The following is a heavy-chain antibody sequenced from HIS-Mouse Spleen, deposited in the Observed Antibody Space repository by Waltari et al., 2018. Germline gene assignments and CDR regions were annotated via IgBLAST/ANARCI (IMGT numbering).Heavy chain of an antibody. J-gene: IGHJ4*02. CDR2: ISSSSSYI. Sequence: EVQLVESGGGLVKPGGSLRLSCAASGFPFVSFSLNLVRQAPGKGLEWVSSISSSSSYIYYADSVKGRFTISRDNAKNSLYLQMNSLRAEDTAVYYCASLYYDILTGYYRDYWGQGTLVTVSS. CDR1: GFPFVSFS. D-gene: IGHD3-9*01. CDR3: ASLYYDILTGYYRDY. V-gene: IGHV3-21*01.